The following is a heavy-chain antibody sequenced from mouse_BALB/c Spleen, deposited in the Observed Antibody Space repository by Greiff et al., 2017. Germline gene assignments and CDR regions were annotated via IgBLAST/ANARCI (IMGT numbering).Heavy chain of an antibody. Sequence: VQLQQSGGGLVQPGGSLRLSCATSGFTFTDYYMSWVRQPPGKALEWLGFIRNKANGYTTEYSASVKGRFTISRDNSQSILYLQMNTLRAEDSATYYCARSELTDYWGQGTTLTVSS. CDR2: IRNKANGYTT. J-gene: IGHJ2*01. V-gene: IGHV7-3*02. CDR3: ARSELTDY. CDR1: GFTFTDYY. D-gene: IGHD1-1*01.